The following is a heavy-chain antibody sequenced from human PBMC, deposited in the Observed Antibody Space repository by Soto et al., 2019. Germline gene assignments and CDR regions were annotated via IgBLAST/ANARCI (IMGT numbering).Heavy chain of an antibody. Sequence: GGSLRLSCAASGFTFDDYAMHWVRQAPGKGLEWVSGISWNSGSIGYADSVKGRFTISRDNAKNSLYLQMNSLRAEDTALYYCAAVRFLEWLPSLYYYYGIDVWGQGTMVTVSS. CDR1: GFTFDDYA. D-gene: IGHD3-3*01. J-gene: IGHJ6*02. CDR2: ISWNSGSI. CDR3: AAVRFLEWLPSLYYYYGIDV. V-gene: IGHV3-9*01.